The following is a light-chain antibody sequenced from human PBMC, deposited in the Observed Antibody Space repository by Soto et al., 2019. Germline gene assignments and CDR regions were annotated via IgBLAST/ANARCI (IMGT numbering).Light chain of an antibody. V-gene: IGKV1-5*03. CDR2: KAS. CDR3: QQYNRYSWT. Sequence: DIQMTQSPSTLSASVGDRVTITCRASQSISSWLAWYQQKPGKAPKLLIYKASSLESGVPSRFSGSGSGTEFTLTISSLQPDDCATYYCQQYNRYSWTFGQGTKVEIK. J-gene: IGKJ1*01. CDR1: QSISSW.